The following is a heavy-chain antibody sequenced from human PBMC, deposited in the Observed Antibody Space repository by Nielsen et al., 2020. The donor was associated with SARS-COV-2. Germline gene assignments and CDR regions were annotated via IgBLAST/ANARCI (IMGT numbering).Heavy chain of an antibody. D-gene: IGHD5-18*01. J-gene: IGHJ3*01. Sequence: GGSLRPSCTASGFTFSVYTMNWVRQAPGKGLEWVSSITYSSRSIFYADSLKGRFTISRDNAKNSLYLQLNSLRAEDTAVYYCARDREYTYDAFDLWGQGTMVTVSS. CDR1: GFTFSVYT. CDR3: ARDREYTYDAFDL. CDR2: ITYSSRSI. V-gene: IGHV3-21*01.